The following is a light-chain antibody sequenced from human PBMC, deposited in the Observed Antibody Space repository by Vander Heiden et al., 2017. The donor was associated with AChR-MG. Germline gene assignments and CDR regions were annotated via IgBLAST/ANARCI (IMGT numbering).Light chain of an antibody. CDR3: QQYGNSPRT. CDR2: GAS. V-gene: IGKV3-20*01. Sequence: VLTQSPGTLSLSPGERAPLACRASQSVDSNYLAWYQQKAGQPPRLLVFGASDRAPGIPDRFSGSGSGTDFTLTISRLEPEDFAVYYCQQYGNSPRTFGQRTKVEIK. CDR1: QSVDSNY. J-gene: IGKJ1*01.